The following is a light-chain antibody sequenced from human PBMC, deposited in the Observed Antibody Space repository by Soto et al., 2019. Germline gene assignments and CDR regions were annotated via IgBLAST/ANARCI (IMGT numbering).Light chain of an antibody. Sequence: DIQMTQSPSTLSAYVGDRVTITCRASQSISAWLAWYQHKPGKAPKLLIYQASNLESGVPSRFSGSGSGTEFTLTISSLQPDDFATYYCQQYNRYWTFGQGTKVEIK. V-gene: IGKV1-5*03. J-gene: IGKJ1*01. CDR1: QSISAW. CDR2: QAS. CDR3: QQYNRYWT.